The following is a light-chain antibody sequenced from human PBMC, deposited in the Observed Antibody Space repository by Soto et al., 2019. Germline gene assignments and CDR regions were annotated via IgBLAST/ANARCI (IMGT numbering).Light chain of an antibody. CDR1: QGISSY. V-gene: IGKV1-9*01. CDR3: QKLNSYPPIT. J-gene: IGKJ5*01. CDR2: VAS. Sequence: DIQLTQSPSFLSASVGDRVTITCRASQGISSYLAWYQQKPGKAPKLLIYVASTLQSGVPSRFSGSGSGTEFTQTISSLQPEDFATYYCQKLNSYPPITFGKGTRLEIK.